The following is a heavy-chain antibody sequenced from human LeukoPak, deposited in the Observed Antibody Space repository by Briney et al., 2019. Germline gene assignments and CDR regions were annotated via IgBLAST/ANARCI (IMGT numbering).Heavy chain of an antibody. CDR1: GFTFSSYS. V-gene: IGHV3-21*01. CDR3: GSNSGYDSEYFQH. CDR2: ISSGSSYI. D-gene: IGHD5-12*01. Sequence: GGSLSLSCAVSGFTFSSYSMNWVREAPGKGLEGVSSISSGSSYIYYSVSVRGRFTIYRDNDKKSLYLQMNSLGAEDAAVYSSGSNSGYDSEYFQHWGQGTLVTVSS. J-gene: IGHJ1*01.